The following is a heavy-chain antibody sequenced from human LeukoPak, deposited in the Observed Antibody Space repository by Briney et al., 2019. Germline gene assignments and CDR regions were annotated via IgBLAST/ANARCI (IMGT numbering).Heavy chain of an antibody. D-gene: IGHD3-16*01. V-gene: IGHV3-21*01. CDR1: GSTFSSYS. CDR2: ISSSSSYI. J-gene: IGHJ4*02. CDR3: ARDGGRVDY. Sequence: GSLRLSCAASGSTFSSYSMNWVRQAPGKGLEWVSIISSSSSYIYYTDSVKGRFTVSRDNAKNLLYLQMNSLRVEDTAVYYCARDGGRVDYWGQGTLVTVSS.